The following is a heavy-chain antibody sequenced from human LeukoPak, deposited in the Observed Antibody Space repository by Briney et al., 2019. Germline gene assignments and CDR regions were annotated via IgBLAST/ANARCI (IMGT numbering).Heavy chain of an antibody. D-gene: IGHD3-3*01. V-gene: IGHV4-38-2*02. J-gene: IGHJ4*02. CDR1: GYSISSGYY. CDR3: ARDNDFWSGYYERDY. Sequence: SETLSLTCTVSGYSISSGYYWGWIRPPPGKGLEWIGSIYHSGSTYYNPSLKSRVTISVDTSKNQFSLKLSSVTAADTAVYYCARDNDFWSGYYERDYWGQGTLVTVSS. CDR2: IYHSGST.